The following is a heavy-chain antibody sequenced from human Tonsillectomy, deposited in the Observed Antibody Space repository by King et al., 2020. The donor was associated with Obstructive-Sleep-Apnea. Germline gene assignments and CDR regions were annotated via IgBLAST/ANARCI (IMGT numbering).Heavy chain of an antibody. CDR3: GRDPNGDYVGAFDF. J-gene: IGHJ3*01. CDR2: IFGSGGGT. V-gene: IGHV3-23*04. CDR1: GFTFGSYA. D-gene: IGHD4-17*01. Sequence: VQLVESGGGLVQPGGSLRLSCAASGFTFGSYAMTWVRQTPGKGLAGVSSIFGSGGGTSYADSVKGRFTVSRDNSKKTLYLQMNSLRVEDTGVYYCGRDPNGDYVGAFDFWGRGTTVTV.